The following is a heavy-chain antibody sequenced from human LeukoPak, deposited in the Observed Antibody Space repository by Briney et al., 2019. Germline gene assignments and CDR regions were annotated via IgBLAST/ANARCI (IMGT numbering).Heavy chain of an antibody. CDR1: GVPFSTYS. CDR3: AKGGQNFDFWRFDY. V-gene: IGHV3-23*01. J-gene: IGHJ4*02. D-gene: IGHD3-3*01. CDR2: ISGSGGST. Sequence: GSLRLSFTASGVPFSTYSMNWVRPTPEKGLVWVSSISGSGGSTYYAESVKGRFSISRDNSKKMMFLQMNSLRADDTAVYYCAKGGQNFDFWRFDYWGQGIQVTVSS.